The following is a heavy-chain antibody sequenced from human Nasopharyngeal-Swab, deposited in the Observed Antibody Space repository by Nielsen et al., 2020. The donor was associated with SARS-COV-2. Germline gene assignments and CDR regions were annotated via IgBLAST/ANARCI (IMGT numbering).Heavy chain of an antibody. CDR2: ISSSSSYI. CDR3: ARRLVSGKKLVTPYGMDV. CDR1: GFTFSSYS. J-gene: IGHJ6*02. V-gene: IGHV3-21*01. D-gene: IGHD2-21*02. Sequence: ESLKISCAASGFTFSSYSMNWVRQAPGKGLEWVSSISSSSSYIYYADSVKGRFTISRDNAKNSLYLQMNSLRAEDTAVYYCARRLVSGKKLVTPYGMDVWGQGTTVTVSS.